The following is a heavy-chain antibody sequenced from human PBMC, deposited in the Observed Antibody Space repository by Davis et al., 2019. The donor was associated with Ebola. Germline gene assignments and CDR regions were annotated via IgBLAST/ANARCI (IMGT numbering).Heavy chain of an antibody. J-gene: IGHJ4*02. V-gene: IGHV3-73*01. Sequence: GESLKISCAASGFTFSGSAMHWVRQASGKGLEWVGRIRSKANSYATAYAASVKGRFTISRDDSKNTAYLQMNSLKTEDTAVYYCTRTYGDGVDYWGQGTLVTVSS. CDR3: TRTYGDGVDY. CDR1: GFTFSGSA. CDR2: IRSKANSYAT. D-gene: IGHD4-17*01.